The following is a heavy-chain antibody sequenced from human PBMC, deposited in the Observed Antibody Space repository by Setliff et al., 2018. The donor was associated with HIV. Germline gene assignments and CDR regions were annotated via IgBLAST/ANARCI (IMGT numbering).Heavy chain of an antibody. V-gene: IGHV4-39*01. J-gene: IGHJ5*02. CDR2: IYHTGRT. D-gene: IGHD3-22*01. CDR3: ASRIYYYDESRVLREEGFVP. CDR1: GGSIDNNKYY. Sequence: TETLSLTCSVSGGSIDNNKYYWTWIRQPPGKGLEWTGSIYHTGRTYYNRSLESRLTISIDTSKNQFSLKLTSVTAADTAMYYCASRIYYYDESRVLREEGFVPWGQGTLVTVSS.